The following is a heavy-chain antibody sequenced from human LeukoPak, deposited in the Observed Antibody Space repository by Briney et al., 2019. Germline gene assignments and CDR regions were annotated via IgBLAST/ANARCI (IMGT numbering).Heavy chain of an antibody. CDR3: VTWRWAQSEFEY. Sequence: GGSLRLSCAASGFTFSNYWMSWVRQAPRKGLEWVASIKFDGVKTEYVDSVKGRFTISRDNAKNSLYLQMNSLRAEDTAIYYCVTWRWAQSEFEYWGQGTLVTVSS. CDR2: IKFDGVKT. D-gene: IGHD5-24*01. CDR1: GFTFSNYW. J-gene: IGHJ4*02. V-gene: IGHV3-7*03.